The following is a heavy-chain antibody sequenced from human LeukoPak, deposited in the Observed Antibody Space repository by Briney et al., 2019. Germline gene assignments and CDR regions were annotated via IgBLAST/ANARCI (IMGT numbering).Heavy chain of an antibody. CDR1: GFTFSDYY. V-gene: IGHV3-11*01. J-gene: IGHJ4*02. D-gene: IGHD2-2*03. CDR3: ARAGYCSSTSCYGEFDY. Sequence: GGSLRLSCAASGFTFSDYYMSWIRQAPGKGLEWVSYISSSGSTIYYADSVKGRFTISRDNAKNSLYLQMNSLRAEDTAVYYCARAGYCSSTSCYGEFDYWGQGTLVTVSS. CDR2: ISSSGSTI.